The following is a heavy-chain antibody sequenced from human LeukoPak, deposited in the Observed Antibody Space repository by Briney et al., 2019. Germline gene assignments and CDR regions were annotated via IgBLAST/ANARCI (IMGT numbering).Heavy chain of an antibody. CDR3: ARNYYDSSDY. D-gene: IGHD3-22*01. CDR2: IRYDGSNK. V-gene: IGHV3-30*02. CDR1: GFTFYSYG. J-gene: IGHJ4*02. Sequence: GGSLRLSCAASGFTFYSYGMHWDRQAPGKGLEWVAFIRYDGSNKYYADSVKGRFTISRDNSKNTLYLQMNSLRTGDTAVYYCARNYYDSSDYWGQGTLVTVSS.